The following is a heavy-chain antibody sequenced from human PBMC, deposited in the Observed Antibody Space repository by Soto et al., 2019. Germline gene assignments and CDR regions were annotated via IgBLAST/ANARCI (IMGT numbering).Heavy chain of an antibody. V-gene: IGHV4-30-4*01. Sequence: SETLSLTCTVSGGSISSGDYYWSWIRQPPGKGLEWIGYIYYSGSTYHNPSLKSRVTISVDTSKNQFSLKLSSVTAADTAVYYCARVGGYDFWSGYSDYYYYYGTDVWGQGTTVT. D-gene: IGHD3-3*01. CDR2: IYYSGST. CDR3: ARVGGYDFWSGYSDYYYYYGTDV. CDR1: GGSISSGDYY. J-gene: IGHJ6*02.